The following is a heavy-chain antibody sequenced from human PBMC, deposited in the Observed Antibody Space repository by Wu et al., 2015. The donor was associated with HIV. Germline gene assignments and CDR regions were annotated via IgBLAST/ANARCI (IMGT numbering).Heavy chain of an antibody. CDR3: AIEEGSHYSGSYPRLDP. CDR1: GGTFSNYV. CDR2: NIPTIGTP. V-gene: IGHV1-69*05. Sequence: QVQLVQSGAEVRKPGSSVKVSCKASGGTFSNYVITWVRQAPGQGLEWMGGNIPTIGTPKYAQKFKGRVKITTDETTSTAYMELNSLRSEDTAVYYCAIEEGSHYSGSYPRLDPWGQGTLVTVSS. J-gene: IGHJ5*02. D-gene: IGHD1-26*01.